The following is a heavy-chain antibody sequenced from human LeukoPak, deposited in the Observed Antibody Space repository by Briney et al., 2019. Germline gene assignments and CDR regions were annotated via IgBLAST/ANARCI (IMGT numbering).Heavy chain of an antibody. Sequence: ASVKVSCKASGYTFTGYYVHWVRQAPGQGLEWMGWINPNSGGTNYAQKFQGRVTMTRDTSISTAYMELSRLRSDDTAVYYCARSPYDSSGYYNSPLFDYWGQGTLVTVSS. CDR2: INPNSGGT. CDR3: ARSPYDSSGYYNSPLFDY. D-gene: IGHD3-22*01. V-gene: IGHV1-2*02. CDR1: GYTFTGYY. J-gene: IGHJ4*02.